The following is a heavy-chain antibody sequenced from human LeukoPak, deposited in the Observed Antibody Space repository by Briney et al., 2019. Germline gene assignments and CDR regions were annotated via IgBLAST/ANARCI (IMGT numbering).Heavy chain of an antibody. CDR2: IYYSGST. D-gene: IGHD1-26*01. CDR3: ARVGSGSYQWFDY. Sequence: PSETLSLTCTVSGGSISSSSYFWGWIRQPPGKGLEWIGSIYYSGSTYYNPSLKSRVTISVDTSKNQFSLKLNSVTAADTAVYYCARVGSGSYQWFDYWGQGTLVTVSS. V-gene: IGHV4-39*07. J-gene: IGHJ4*02. CDR1: GGSISSSSYF.